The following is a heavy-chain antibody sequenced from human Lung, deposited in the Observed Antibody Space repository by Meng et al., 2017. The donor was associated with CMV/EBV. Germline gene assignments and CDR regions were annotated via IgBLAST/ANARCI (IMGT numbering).Heavy chain of an antibody. J-gene: IGHJ4*02. Sequence: LSCAISGDSVSSNSATWNWIRQSPSRGLEWLGRTYYKSKWNHDYAVSVKSRISFNPDTSKNQFSLQLSSVTPEDTAVYYCARVFGDITGYVFDYWGQGXLVTVSS. D-gene: IGHD3-22*01. CDR1: GDSVSSNSAT. CDR2: TYYKSKWNH. V-gene: IGHV6-1*01. CDR3: ARVFGDITGYVFDY.